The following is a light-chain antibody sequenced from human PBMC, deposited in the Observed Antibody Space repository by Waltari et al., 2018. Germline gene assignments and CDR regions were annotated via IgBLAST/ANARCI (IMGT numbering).Light chain of an antibody. J-gene: IGKJ4*01. CDR3: QQCNSYLLT. CDR1: QRIGSS. Sequence: DIQMIQSPSTLSASVGDRVTITCRASQRIGSSLAWYQQKPGKAPKVVIYEASSLESGVPSRFSGSGSGTEFTLTISSLQPDDFATYYCQQCNSYLLTFGGGTKVEIK. V-gene: IGKV1-5*03. CDR2: EAS.